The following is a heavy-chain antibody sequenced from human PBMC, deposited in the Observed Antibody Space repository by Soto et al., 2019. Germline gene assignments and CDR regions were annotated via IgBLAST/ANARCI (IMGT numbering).Heavy chain of an antibody. Sequence: QVQLVESGGGVVQPGRSLRLSCAASGFTFSSYGMHWVRQAPGKGLEWVAVISYDGSNKYYADSVKGRFTISRDNSKNTLYLHMNSLRAEDTAVYYCAKSEWKEGYWGQGTLVTVSS. CDR1: GFTFSSYG. CDR2: ISYDGSNK. J-gene: IGHJ4*02. CDR3: AKSEWKEGY. D-gene: IGHD3-3*01. V-gene: IGHV3-30*18.